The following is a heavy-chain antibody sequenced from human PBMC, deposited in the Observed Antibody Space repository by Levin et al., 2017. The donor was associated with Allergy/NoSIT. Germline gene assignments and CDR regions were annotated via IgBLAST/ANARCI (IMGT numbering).Heavy chain of an antibody. J-gene: IGHJ4*02. Sequence: ASVKVSCKASGFTFNNYGITWVRQAPGQGLEWMGWISGYNGRTSYSHKFLGRVTMTTDTSTTTAHMELRSLRSDDTAVFYCARDGSTAAGGVDLDYWGQGTLVTVSS. D-gene: IGHD6-13*01. CDR3: ARDGSTAAGGVDLDY. V-gene: IGHV1-18*01. CDR2: ISGYNGRT. CDR1: GFTFNNYG.